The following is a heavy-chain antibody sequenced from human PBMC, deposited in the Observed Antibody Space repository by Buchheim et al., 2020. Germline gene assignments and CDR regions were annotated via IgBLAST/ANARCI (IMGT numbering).Heavy chain of an antibody. J-gene: IGHJ4*02. CDR2: IWYDGSEK. CDR1: GFAFNTHA. Sequence: QVQLVESGGGVVQPGESLRLSCAASGFAFNTHAMHWVRQAPGKGLEWVAFIWYDGSEKHYIDSVKGRFSISRDNSQNTLYMEMNSLRGEDTAVYYCARDPPNSGWALDYWGQGTL. CDR3: ARDPPNSGWALDY. D-gene: IGHD6-19*01. V-gene: IGHV3-33*01.